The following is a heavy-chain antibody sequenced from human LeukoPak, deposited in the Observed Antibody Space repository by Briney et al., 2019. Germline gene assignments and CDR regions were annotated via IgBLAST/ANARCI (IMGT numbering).Heavy chain of an antibody. D-gene: IGHD2-15*01. V-gene: IGHV3-48*03. CDR1: GFTFSNYE. J-gene: IGHJ3*02. Sequence: GGSLRLSCAASGFTFSNYEMNWVRQAPGKGLEWVSYISSGGSSIYYADSVKGRFTISRDNPKNTLYLQMYSLRPEDTAVYYCARDFLAATAAFDIWGQGTLVTVSS. CDR2: ISSGGSSI. CDR3: ARDFLAATAAFDI.